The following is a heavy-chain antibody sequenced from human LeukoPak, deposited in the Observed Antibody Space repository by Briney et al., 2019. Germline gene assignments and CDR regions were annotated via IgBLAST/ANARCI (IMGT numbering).Heavy chain of an antibody. CDR1: GYTFTSYA. CDR3: ARDQFGVVIIFDY. CDR2: ISADNGNT. V-gene: IGHV1-18*01. D-gene: IGHD3-3*01. Sequence: GDSVKVSCKASGYTFTSYAISWVRQAPGQGLEWMGGISADNGNTDYAQRFRGRVTMTTDTSTSTAYMELRSLRSDDTAVYYCARDQFGVVIIFDYWGQGTLVTVSS. J-gene: IGHJ4*02.